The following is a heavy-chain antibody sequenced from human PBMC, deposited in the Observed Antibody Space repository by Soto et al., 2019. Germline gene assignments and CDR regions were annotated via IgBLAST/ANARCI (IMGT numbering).Heavy chain of an antibody. CDR1: GYTFTDYF. CDR2: INPNSGGT. D-gene: IGHD6-19*01. CDR3: SRDRVSLVAYSSCWTDDAFDI. V-gene: IGHV1-2*02. Sequence: ASVKVSCKASGYTFTDYFMHWVRPAPGQGLEWMGWINPNSGGTNYAQKFQGRVTMTRDTSISTAYMELIRLRSDDTAVYYCSRDRVSLVAYSSCWTDDAFDIWGQGTMVTVSS. J-gene: IGHJ3*02.